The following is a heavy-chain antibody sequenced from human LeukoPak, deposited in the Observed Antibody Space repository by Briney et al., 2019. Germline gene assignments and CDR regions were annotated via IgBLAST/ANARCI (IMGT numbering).Heavy chain of an antibody. CDR3: ARDLTGQDAFGI. D-gene: IGHD3-9*01. CDR1: GGTFSSYA. V-gene: IGHV1-69*13. CDR2: IIPIFGTA. Sequence: ASVKVSCKASGGTFSSYAISWVRQAPGQGLEWMGGIIPIFGTANYAQKFQGRVTITADESTSTAYMELSSLRSEDTAVYYCARDLTGQDAFGIWGQGTMVTVSS. J-gene: IGHJ3*02.